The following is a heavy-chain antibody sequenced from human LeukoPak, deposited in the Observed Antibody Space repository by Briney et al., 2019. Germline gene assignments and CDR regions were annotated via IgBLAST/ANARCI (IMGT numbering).Heavy chain of an antibody. CDR1: GLTFSSYW. CDR2: INSDGSIT. V-gene: IGHV3-74*01. D-gene: IGHD3-16*01. J-gene: IGHJ4*02. CDR3: ARDAGGYMRG. Sequence: PGGSLRLSCAASGLTFSSYWMHWVRRAPGKGLVWVSRINSDGSITNYADSVKGRFTISRDNAKNTLYLQMNSLRAEDTAVYYCARDAGGYMRGWGQGTLVTVSS.